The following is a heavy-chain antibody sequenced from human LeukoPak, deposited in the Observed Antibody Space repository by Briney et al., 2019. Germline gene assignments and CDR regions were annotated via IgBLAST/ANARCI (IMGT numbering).Heavy chain of an antibody. Sequence: PGGSLRLSCAASGFTFDDYGMTWVRQAPGKGLEWVSAISGSGSGGSTYYADSVKGRFTISRDNSKNTLYLQMNSLRVEDTAVYYCAKATSVTTLFDYWGQGTLITVSS. CDR3: AKATSVTTLFDY. D-gene: IGHD4-17*01. CDR1: GFTFDDYG. CDR2: ISGSGSGGST. J-gene: IGHJ4*02. V-gene: IGHV3-23*01.